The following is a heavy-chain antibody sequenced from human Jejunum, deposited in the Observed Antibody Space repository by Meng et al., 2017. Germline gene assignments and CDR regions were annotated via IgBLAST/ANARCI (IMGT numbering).Heavy chain of an antibody. J-gene: IGHJ1*01. V-gene: IGHV4-34*01. CDR3: VRGLLVPNAIRTEYFPL. CDR2: INHSGST. Sequence: QAQLQLQGAGLVKPSETLSIGFAIYGGAFDGYYWIWSRQSPGKGLEWIGEINHSGSTNFNPSLKSRVTMSVDTSKKQFSLNLTSVTAADTAMYYCVRGLLVPNAIRTEYFPLWGQGTLVTVSS. D-gene: IGHD2-2*02. CDR1: GGAFDGYY.